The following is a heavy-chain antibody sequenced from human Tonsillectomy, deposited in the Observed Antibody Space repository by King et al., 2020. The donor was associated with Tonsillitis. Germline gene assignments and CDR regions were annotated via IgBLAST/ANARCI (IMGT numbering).Heavy chain of an antibody. CDR3: ARVVGPRYYNYMDV. CDR2: ISSSSSYI. J-gene: IGHJ6*03. D-gene: IGHD2-21*01. CDR1: GFTFSSYN. V-gene: IGHV3-21*01. Sequence: QLVQSGGGLVKPGGSLRLSCAASGFTFSSYNMNWVRQAPGKGLEWVSSISSSSSYIYYADSVKGRFTISRDNAKNSLYLQMNSLRAEDTAVDYCARVVGPRYYNYMDVWGKGTTVTVSS.